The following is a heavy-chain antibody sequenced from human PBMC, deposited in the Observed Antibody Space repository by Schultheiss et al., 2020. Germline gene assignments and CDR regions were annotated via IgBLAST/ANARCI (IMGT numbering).Heavy chain of an antibody. D-gene: IGHD3/OR15-3a*01. CDR3: ARDDDRTGHYYFEY. V-gene: IGHV3-13*01. J-gene: IGHJ4*02. Sequence: GGSLRLSCAASGLIFSNYDMHWVRQATGKGLEWVSTIGIAGDTYYVDSVKGRFTISRDNSKNTLYLEMNSLSAEDTAVYYCARDDDRTGHYYFEYWGQGTPVTVAS. CDR1: GLIFSNYD. CDR2: IGIAGDT.